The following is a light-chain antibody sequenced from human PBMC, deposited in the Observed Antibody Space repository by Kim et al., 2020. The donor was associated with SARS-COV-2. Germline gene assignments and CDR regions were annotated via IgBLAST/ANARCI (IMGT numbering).Light chain of an antibody. J-gene: IGKJ4*01. CDR3: QQSYSTPRT. Sequence: SASVGDRVTITCRASQSISSYLNWYQQKPGKAPKILIYAASSLQSGVPSRFSGSGSGTDFTLTISSLQPEDFATYYCQQSYSTPRTFGGGTKLEIK. CDR2: AAS. CDR1: QSISSY. V-gene: IGKV1-39*01.